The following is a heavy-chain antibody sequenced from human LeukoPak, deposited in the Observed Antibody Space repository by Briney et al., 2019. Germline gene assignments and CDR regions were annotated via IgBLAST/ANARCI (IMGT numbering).Heavy chain of an antibody. CDR3: ARDDKWAFDY. V-gene: IGHV3-69-1*02. J-gene: IGHJ4*02. Sequence: PGGSLRLSCAASGFTFANYAMNWFRHTPGKGLEWLSYISSTNAKYYADSVKGRFTISRDNAKESLYLQMNSLRAEDTAVYYCARDDKWAFDYWGQGTLVSVSS. CDR1: GFTFANYA. D-gene: IGHD1-26*01. CDR2: ISSTNAK.